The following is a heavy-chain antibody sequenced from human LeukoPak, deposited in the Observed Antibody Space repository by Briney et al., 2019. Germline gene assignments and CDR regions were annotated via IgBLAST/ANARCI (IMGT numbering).Heavy chain of an antibody. CDR3: ARLWGIAVAGIYYFDY. D-gene: IGHD6-19*01. Sequence: SVKVSCKASGGTFSSYAISWVRQAPGQGLEWMGGIIPIFGTANYAQKFQGRVTITADESTSTAYMELSSLRSEDTVVYYCARLWGIAVAGIYYFDYWGQGTLVTVSS. V-gene: IGHV1-69*13. CDR1: GGTFSSYA. J-gene: IGHJ4*02. CDR2: IIPIFGTA.